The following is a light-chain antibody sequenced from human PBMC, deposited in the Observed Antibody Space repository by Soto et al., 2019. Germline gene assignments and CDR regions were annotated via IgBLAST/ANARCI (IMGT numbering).Light chain of an antibody. CDR1: QSVSRSS. CDR2: GAS. CDR3: QQNGSFPWT. Sequence: DIGLTQSPRTLSFSHGERATLSCRASQSVSRSSLAWYQQRPGQAPRLLIYGASSRATGIPDRFSGSGSGTDFTLAISRLEPEDFAVYYCQQNGSFPWTFGQGTKVDIK. V-gene: IGKV3-20*01. J-gene: IGKJ1*01.